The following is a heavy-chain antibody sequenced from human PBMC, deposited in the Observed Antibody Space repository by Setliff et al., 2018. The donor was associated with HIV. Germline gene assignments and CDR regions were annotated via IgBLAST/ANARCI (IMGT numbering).Heavy chain of an antibody. CDR1: SASISNYH. CDR2: IYTIGTT. V-gene: IGHV4-4*09. D-gene: IGHD2-2*01. Sequence: SETLSLTCAVSSASISNYHWSWIRQTPGKGLEWIGSIYTIGTTNYNPSLEGRITTSVDLSKNHFSLNLHSVTAADMSVYYCAIGDEYPGVFQSWGQGKVVTVSS. J-gene: IGHJ5*02. CDR3: AIGDEYPGVFQS.